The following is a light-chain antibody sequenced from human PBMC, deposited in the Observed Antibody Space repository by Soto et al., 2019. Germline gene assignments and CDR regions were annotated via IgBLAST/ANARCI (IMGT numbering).Light chain of an antibody. CDR1: TSDIGAYDY. CDR2: EVT. V-gene: IGLV2-14*01. Sequence: QSVLTQPASVSGSPGQSITISCTGTTSDIGAYDYVSWYQQHPGKAPKLLIYEVTDRPSGGSPRFSGSKSAHTASLTISGLQAEDEADYYCSSYASSNSVVFGGGTKVTVL. CDR3: SSYASSNSVV. J-gene: IGLJ2*01.